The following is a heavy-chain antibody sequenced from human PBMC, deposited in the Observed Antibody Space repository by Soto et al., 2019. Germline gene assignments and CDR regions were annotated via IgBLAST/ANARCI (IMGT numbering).Heavy chain of an antibody. Sequence: GASVKVSCKASGGTFSSYAISWVRQAPGQGLEWMGGIIPIFGTANYAQKFQGRVTITADESTSTAYMELSSLRSEDTAVYYCARDGVGPPGWLLWDPWGQGTLVTVXS. CDR3: ARDGVGPPGWLLWDP. CDR1: GGTFSSYA. V-gene: IGHV1-69*13. D-gene: IGHD3-10*01. J-gene: IGHJ5*02. CDR2: IIPIFGTA.